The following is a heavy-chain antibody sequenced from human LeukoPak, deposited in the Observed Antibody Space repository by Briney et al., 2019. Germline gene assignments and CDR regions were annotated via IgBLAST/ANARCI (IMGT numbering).Heavy chain of an antibody. Sequence: GRSLRLSCAASGFTFSIYGMHWVRQAPGKGLEWVAIIWYDGSNKCYADSVEGRFTISRDNSKNTLYMEMNSLRAEDTAVYYCARDHYYGSGNYRPGGMDVWGQGTTVTVSS. CDR2: IWYDGSNK. V-gene: IGHV3-33*01. J-gene: IGHJ6*02. D-gene: IGHD3-10*01. CDR3: ARDHYYGSGNYRPGGMDV. CDR1: GFTFSIYG.